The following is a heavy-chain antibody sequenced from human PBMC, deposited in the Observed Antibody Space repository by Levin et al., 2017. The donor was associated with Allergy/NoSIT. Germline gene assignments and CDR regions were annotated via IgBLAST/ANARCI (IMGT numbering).Heavy chain of an antibody. J-gene: IGHJ6*02. CDR1: GGTFSSYA. Sequence: KISCKASGGTFSSYAISWVRQAPGQGLEWMGGIIPIFGTANYAQKFQGRVTITADESTSTAYMELSSLRSEDTAVYYCARTFLGPGSGTADVWGQGTTVTVSS. V-gene: IGHV1-69*01. CDR2: IIPIFGTA. D-gene: IGHD3-10*01. CDR3: ARTFLGPGSGTADV.